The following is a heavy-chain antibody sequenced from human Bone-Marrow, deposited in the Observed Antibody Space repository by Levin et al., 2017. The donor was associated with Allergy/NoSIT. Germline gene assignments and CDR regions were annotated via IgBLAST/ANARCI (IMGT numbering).Heavy chain of an antibody. D-gene: IGHD6-19*01. V-gene: IGHV3-9*01. CDR3: AKGVRVGHSSGWGYYFDS. J-gene: IGHJ4*02. Sequence: SLKISCAASGFNFDEYAMHWVRLPPGKGLEWVSGIRWNSGARALGYAESVKGRFTISRDNAKNFLYLQMDSLRAEDTALYYCAKGVRVGHSSGWGYYFDSWGQGTLVTVSS. CDR1: GFNFDEYA. CDR2: IRWNSGARAL.